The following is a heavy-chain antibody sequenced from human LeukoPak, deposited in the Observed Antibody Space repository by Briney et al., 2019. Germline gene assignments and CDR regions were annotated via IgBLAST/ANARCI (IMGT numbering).Heavy chain of an antibody. CDR2: ISSDGSFI. D-gene: IGHD5-12*01. CDR3: ATFGGYSGYDLFDY. V-gene: IGHV3-21*01. J-gene: IGHJ4*02. CDR1: GFTFSSYT. Sequence: PGGSLRLSCAASGFTFSSYTINWVRQAPGRGLEWVSSISSDGSFIFYGDSVRGRFTISRDNAKNSVYLQMKSLSADDTAVYYCATFGGYSGYDLFDYWGQGALVTVSS.